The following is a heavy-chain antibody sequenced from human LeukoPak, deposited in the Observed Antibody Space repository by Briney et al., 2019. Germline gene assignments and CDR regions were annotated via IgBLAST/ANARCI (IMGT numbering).Heavy chain of an antibody. V-gene: IGHV3-53*01. CDR2: IYSGGST. J-gene: IGHJ6*03. CDR1: GFTVSFNY. D-gene: IGHD6-19*01. CDR3: ARAQWRTYSYYYMDV. Sequence: GGSLRLSCAASGFTVSFNYMSWVRQAPGKGLEWISVIYSGGSTYYADSVKGRFTISRDDSKNTLYLQMNSLRAEDTAIYYCARAQWRTYSYYYMDVWGKGTTVTVSS.